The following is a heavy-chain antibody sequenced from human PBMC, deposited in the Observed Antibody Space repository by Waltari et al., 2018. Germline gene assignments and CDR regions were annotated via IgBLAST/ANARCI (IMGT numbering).Heavy chain of an antibody. V-gene: IGHV4-4*02. D-gene: IGHD4-17*01. CDR2: IYHSGST. Sequence: QVQLQESGPGLVKPSGTLSLTCAVSGGSISSSNWWSWVRQPPGKGLEWIGEIYHSGSTNYNPSLKSRATISVDKSKNQFSLKLSSVTAADTAVYYCASHQIPPDYGIVASSWYFDLWGRGTLVTVSS. CDR1: GGSISSSNW. CDR3: ASHQIPPDYGIVASSWYFDL. J-gene: IGHJ2*01.